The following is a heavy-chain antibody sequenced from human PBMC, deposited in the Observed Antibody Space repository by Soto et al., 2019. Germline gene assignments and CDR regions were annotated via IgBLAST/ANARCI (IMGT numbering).Heavy chain of an antibody. D-gene: IGHD1-26*01. Sequence: QVQLVESGGGLVKPGGSLRLSCAASGFTFSDYYMSWIRQAPGKGLEWVSYISSSGSTIYYADSVKGRFTISRDNAKNSLSLQVNSLRAEDPAVYYCARRRGYRYGPDEWELLGYFDYWGQGTLVTVSS. V-gene: IGHV3-11*01. J-gene: IGHJ4*02. CDR3: ARRRGYRYGPDEWELLGYFDY. CDR1: GFTFSDYY. CDR2: ISSSGSTI.